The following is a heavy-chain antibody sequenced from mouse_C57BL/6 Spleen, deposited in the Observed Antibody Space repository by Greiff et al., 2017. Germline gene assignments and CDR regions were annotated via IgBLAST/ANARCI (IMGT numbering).Heavy chain of an antibody. D-gene: IGHD1-3*01. J-gene: IGHJ4*01. Sequence: EVHLVESGGGLVKPGGSLKLSCAASGFTFSSYAMSWVRQTPEKRLEWVATISDGGSYTYYPDNVKGRLTISRDNAKKNLYLQMSHLKSEDTAMYYCARSYNGSALDYWGQGTSVTVSA. CDR1: GFTFSSYA. CDR2: ISDGGSYT. V-gene: IGHV5-4*01. CDR3: ARSYNGSALDY.